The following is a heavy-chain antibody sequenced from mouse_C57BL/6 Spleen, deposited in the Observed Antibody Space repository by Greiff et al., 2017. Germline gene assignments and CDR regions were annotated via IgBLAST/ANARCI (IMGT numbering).Heavy chain of an antibody. Sequence: VQLHQPGAELVRPGTSVKLSCKASGYTFTSYWMHWVKQRPGQGLEWIGVIDPSDSYTNYNQKFKGKATLTVDTSSSTAYMQLSSLTSEDSAVYYCARIHDGYYFDYWGQGTTLTVSS. CDR3: ARIHDGYYFDY. CDR2: IDPSDSYT. D-gene: IGHD2-3*01. CDR1: GYTFTSYW. V-gene: IGHV1-59*01. J-gene: IGHJ2*01.